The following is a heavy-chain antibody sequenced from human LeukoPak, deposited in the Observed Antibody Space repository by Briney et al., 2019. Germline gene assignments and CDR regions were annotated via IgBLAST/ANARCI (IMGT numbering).Heavy chain of an antibody. Sequence: ASVKVSCKASGYTFTSYGISWVRQAPGQGLEWMGWISAYNGNTNYAQKLQGRVTMTTDTSTSTAYMELRSLRSDDTAVYYCARVGVYSGYDWATHYYYYGMDVWGQGTTVTVSS. D-gene: IGHD5-12*01. V-gene: IGHV1-18*01. CDR1: GYTFTSYG. CDR2: ISAYNGNT. CDR3: ARVGVYSGYDWATHYYYYGMDV. J-gene: IGHJ6*02.